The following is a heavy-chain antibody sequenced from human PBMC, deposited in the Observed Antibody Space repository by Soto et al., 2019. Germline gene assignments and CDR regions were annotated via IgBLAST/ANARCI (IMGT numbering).Heavy chain of an antibody. V-gene: IGHV1-18*01. CDR1: GYTFTSYG. J-gene: IGHJ6*02. D-gene: IGHD2-15*01. CDR2: ISAYNGNT. Sequence: ASVKVSCKASGYTFTSYGISWVRQAPGQGPEWMGWISAYNGNTNYAQKLQGRVTMTTDTSTSTAYMELRSLRSDDTAVYYCARGSHYCSGGSCYAPNWGHYYYGMDVWGQGTTVTVSS. CDR3: ARGSHYCSGGSCYAPNWGHYYYGMDV.